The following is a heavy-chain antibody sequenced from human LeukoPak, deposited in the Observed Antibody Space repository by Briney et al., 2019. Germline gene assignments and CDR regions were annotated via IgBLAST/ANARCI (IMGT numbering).Heavy chain of an antibody. D-gene: IGHD2-2*01. CDR1: GGSFSGYY. Sequence: SETLSLTCAVYGGSFSGYYWSWIRQPPGKGLEWIGEINHSGSTNYNPSLKSRVTISVDTSKNQFSLKLSSVTAADTAVYYCVRHGTYCSSTSCPGWFDPWGQGTLVTVSS. CDR3: VRHGTYCSSTSCPGWFDP. V-gene: IGHV4-34*01. CDR2: INHSGST. J-gene: IGHJ5*02.